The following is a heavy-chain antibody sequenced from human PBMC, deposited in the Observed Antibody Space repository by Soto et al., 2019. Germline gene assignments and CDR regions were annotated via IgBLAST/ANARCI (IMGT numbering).Heavy chain of an antibody. V-gene: IGHV3-23*01. CDR2: ISGRDEST. D-gene: IGHD1-26*01. CDR3: AKDRLSGSYHRYFDS. J-gene: IGHJ4*02. Sequence: PGGSLRLSCAASGFTFSTYAMSWVRQAPGKGLEWVTAISGRDESTYYADSVKGRFTVSRDNSKNTLYLQMSSLRAEDTAVYYCAKDRLSGSYHRYFDSWGQGTLVTVSS. CDR1: GFTFSTYA.